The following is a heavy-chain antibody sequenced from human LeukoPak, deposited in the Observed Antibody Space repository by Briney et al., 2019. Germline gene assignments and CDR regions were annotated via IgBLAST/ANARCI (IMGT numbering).Heavy chain of an antibody. V-gene: IGHV3-23*01. D-gene: IGHD6-13*01. CDR2: FSVSGGDT. CDR3: AKSDVLAAVYYGMDV. J-gene: IGHJ6*02. CDR1: GFTFSSYA. Sequence: PGGSLRLSCAASGFTFSSYAMNWVRQAPGGGLEWLSVFSVSGGDTYYADSVKGRFTISRDNAKNPLYLQMNSLRAEDTAIYYCAKSDVLAAVYYGMDVWGQGTRVTVSS.